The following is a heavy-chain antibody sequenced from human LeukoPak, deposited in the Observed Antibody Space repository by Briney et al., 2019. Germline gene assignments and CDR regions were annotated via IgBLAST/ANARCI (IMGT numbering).Heavy chain of an antibody. J-gene: IGHJ4*02. CDR3: ARRLCSSSCYMDY. CDR2: IYPGDSDT. D-gene: IGHD2-2*02. Sequence: GESLKISCKGSGYSFTSYWIGWVRQMPGKVLEWMGIIYPGDSDTRYSPSFQGQVTISADKSISTAYLQWSSLQASDTAMYYCARRLCSSSCYMDYWGQGTLVTVSS. CDR1: GYSFTSYW. V-gene: IGHV5-51*01.